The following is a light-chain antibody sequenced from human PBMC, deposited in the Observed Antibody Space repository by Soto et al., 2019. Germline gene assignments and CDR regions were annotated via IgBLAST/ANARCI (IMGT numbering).Light chain of an antibody. CDR2: GIN. CDR1: SSNIGSNT. V-gene: IGLV1-44*01. J-gene: IGLJ1*01. Sequence: QSVLTQPPSTSATPGQRVTISCSGSSSNIGSNTVNWYQQFPGTAPKLFIYGINQRPSGVPDRFSGSKSGTSASLAISGLQSEDEADYYCAAWDDSLNGYVFGTGTKLTVL. CDR3: AAWDDSLNGYV.